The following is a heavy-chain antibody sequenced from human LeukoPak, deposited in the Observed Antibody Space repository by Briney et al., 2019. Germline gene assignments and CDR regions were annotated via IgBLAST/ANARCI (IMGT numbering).Heavy chain of an antibody. V-gene: IGHV4-39*07. Sequence: SETLSLTCTVSGGSLSSSSYYWGWIRQPPGKGLEWIGSIYYSGSTYYNPSLKSRVTISVDTSKNQFSLKLSSVTAADTAVYYCAHAGSSWYHRIDYWGQGTLVTVSS. CDR3: AHAGSSWYHRIDY. D-gene: IGHD6-13*01. CDR2: IYYSGST. CDR1: GGSLSSSSYY. J-gene: IGHJ4*02.